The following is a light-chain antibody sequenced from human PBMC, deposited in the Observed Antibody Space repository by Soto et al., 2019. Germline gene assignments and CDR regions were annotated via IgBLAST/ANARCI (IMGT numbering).Light chain of an antibody. CDR1: ISDVGGYNY. V-gene: IGLV2-11*01. CDR2: YVS. CDR3: CSYAGSSFWV. J-gene: IGLJ3*02. Sequence: QSALTQPRSVSGSPGQSVTISCTGTISDVGGYNYVSWYQHHPGKAPKLMIYYVSKRPSGVPDRFSGSKSGNTASLTISGLQAEDEAEYYCCSYAGSSFWVFGGGTKLTVL.